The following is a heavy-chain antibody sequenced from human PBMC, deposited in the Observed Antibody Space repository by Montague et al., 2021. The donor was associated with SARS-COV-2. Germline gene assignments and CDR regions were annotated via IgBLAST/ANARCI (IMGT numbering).Heavy chain of an antibody. CDR2: INHSGST. J-gene: IGHJ6*03. V-gene: IGHV4-34*01. D-gene: IGHD2-2*01. CDR1: GASFSGYY. CDR3: ARAHQDVVVRALGVGAYYYYYYMDV. Sequence: SETLSLTCAVYGASFSGYYWSWIRQPPGKGLEWIGEINHSGSTNXXPSLKSRVTISVDTSKNQFSLKLSSVTAADTAVYYCARAHQDVVVRALGVGAYYYYYYMDVWGKGTTVTVSS.